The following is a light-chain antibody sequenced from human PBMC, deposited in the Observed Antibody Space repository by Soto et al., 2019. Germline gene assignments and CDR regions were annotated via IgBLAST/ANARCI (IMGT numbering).Light chain of an antibody. CDR2: NNE. J-gene: IGLJ2*01. V-gene: IGLV1-44*01. Sequence: QSVLTQPPSASGTPGQRVTISCSGSTSNIGSNNVNWYRQLPGTAPKLLLFNNERRPSGDPGRVSGSKSGTSASLAISGLQSDDEADYYCAVWDDSLNGPVFGGGTKVTVL. CDR1: TSNIGSNN. CDR3: AVWDDSLNGPV.